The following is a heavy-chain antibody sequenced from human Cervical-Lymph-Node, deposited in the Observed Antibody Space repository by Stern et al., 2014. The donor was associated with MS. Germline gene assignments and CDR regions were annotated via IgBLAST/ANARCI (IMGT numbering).Heavy chain of an antibody. J-gene: IGHJ4*02. CDR1: GFTFSSYG. V-gene: IGHV3-30*18. D-gene: IGHD6-19*01. CDR2: ISYDGSNK. Sequence: VQLVESGGGVVQPGRSLRLSCAASGFTFSSYGMHWVRQAPGKGLEWVAGISYDGSNKYYADSVKGRFTISRDNSKNTLYLQMNSLRAEDTAVYYCAKAGAIAVAGTGFDYWGQGTLVTVSS. CDR3: AKAGAIAVAGTGFDY.